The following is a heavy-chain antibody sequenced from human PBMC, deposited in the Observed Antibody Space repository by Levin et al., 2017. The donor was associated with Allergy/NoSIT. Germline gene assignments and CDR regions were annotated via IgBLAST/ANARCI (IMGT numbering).Heavy chain of an antibody. Sequence: LSLTCAASGFTFRSYEMNWVRRAPGKGLEWVSYISSTGSTIYSADSVKGRFTISRDNAKNSLYLHMNSLRAEDMAVYYCARQLGNFWSGYNYFDYWGQGTLVTVSS. V-gene: IGHV3-48*03. J-gene: IGHJ4*02. CDR2: ISSTGSTI. D-gene: IGHD3-3*01. CDR3: ARQLGNFWSGYNYFDY. CDR1: GFTFRSYE.